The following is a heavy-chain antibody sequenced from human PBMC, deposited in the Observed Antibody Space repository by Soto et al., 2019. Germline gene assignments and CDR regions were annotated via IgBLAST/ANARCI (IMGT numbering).Heavy chain of an antibody. Sequence: PSETLSLTCAVSGGSITSSNWWSWVRQPPGKGLEWIGEIYHTGSTNYNPSLKSRVTISVDKSKNQFSLKLNSVTAADTAVYYCARVDMLLSGIDYWGQGTLVTVPQ. CDR3: ARVDMLLSGIDY. V-gene: IGHV4-4*02. D-gene: IGHD3-10*01. CDR1: GGSITSSNW. CDR2: IYHTGST. J-gene: IGHJ4*02.